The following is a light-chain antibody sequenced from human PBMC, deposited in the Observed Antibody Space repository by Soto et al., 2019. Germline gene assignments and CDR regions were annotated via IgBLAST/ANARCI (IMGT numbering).Light chain of an antibody. CDR2: GAS. CDR1: QSVGSN. Sequence: THAPSTLSVSPGERATLSFTSSQSVGSNLAWYQQIPGQAPRLLIYGASSRATGIPDRFSGSGSGTDFTLTISRLEPEDFAVYYCQQYGSSPLTFGGGTKVDIK. CDR3: QQYGSSPLT. J-gene: IGKJ4*01. V-gene: IGKV3-20*01.